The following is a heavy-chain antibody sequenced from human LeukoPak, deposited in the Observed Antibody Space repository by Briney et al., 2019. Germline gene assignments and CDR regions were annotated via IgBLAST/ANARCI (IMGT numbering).Heavy chain of an antibody. J-gene: IGHJ6*03. CDR3: ARDRAAAAVLYYYYYMDV. CDR1: GGSISSYY. CDR2: IYTSGST. V-gene: IGHV4-4*07. Sequence: SETLSLTCTVSGGSISSYYWSWIRQPAGKGLEWIGRIYTSGSTNYNPSLKSRVTMSVDTSKNQFSLKLSSVTAADTAVYYCARDRAAAAVLYYYYYMDVWGKGTTVTVSS. D-gene: IGHD6-13*01.